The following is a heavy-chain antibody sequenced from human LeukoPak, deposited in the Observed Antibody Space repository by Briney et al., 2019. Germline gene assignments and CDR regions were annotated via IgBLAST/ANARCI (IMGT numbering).Heavy chain of an antibody. Sequence: QGGGCLRLSCAATGFPFRSYAMSWVRQAPGKGLEWVSGISGSSDNTYYAASVQGRFTISRDNSKNTLYLQMISLGAEDTAVYYCAKAFQWLAGLDYWGVGTFASVSS. J-gene: IGHJ4*01. V-gene: IGHV3-23*01. CDR1: GFPFRSYA. CDR2: ISGSSDNT. CDR3: AKAFQWLAGLDY. D-gene: IGHD6-19*01.